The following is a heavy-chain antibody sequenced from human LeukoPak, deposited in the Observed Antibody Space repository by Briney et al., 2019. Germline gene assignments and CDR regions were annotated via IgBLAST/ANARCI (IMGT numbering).Heavy chain of an antibody. V-gene: IGHV3-7*01. CDR1: GFTFSSYW. D-gene: IGHD1-26*01. CDR3: ARDTTQDAFDI. J-gene: IGHJ3*02. CDR2: IKQDGSEK. Sequence: SGGSLRLSCASSGFTFSSYWMSWVRQAPGKGLEWVANIKQDGSEKYYVDSVKGRFTISRDNAKNSLYLQMNSLRAEDTAVYYCARDTTQDAFDIWGQGTMVTVSS.